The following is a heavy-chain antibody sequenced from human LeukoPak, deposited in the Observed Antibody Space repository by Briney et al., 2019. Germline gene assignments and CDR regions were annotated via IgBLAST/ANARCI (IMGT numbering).Heavy chain of an antibody. D-gene: IGHD6-13*01. CDR3: ARLSYSSSWWGDGMDV. V-gene: IGHV4-34*01. CDR2: INHSGST. Sequence: SGSPSPTSAVSGGSFTGYSWGASRPPPQKGLGCVWEINHSGSTNYNPSLKSRVTISVDTSKNQFSLKLSSVTAADTAVYYCARLSYSSSWWGDGMDVWGQGTTVTVSS. CDR1: GGSFTGYS. J-gene: IGHJ6*02.